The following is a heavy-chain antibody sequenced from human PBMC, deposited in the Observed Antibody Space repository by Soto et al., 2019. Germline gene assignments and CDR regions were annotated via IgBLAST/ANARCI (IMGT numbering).Heavy chain of an antibody. D-gene: IGHD5-18*01. CDR1: GFTFSSYW. V-gene: IGHV3-66*01. J-gene: IGHJ4*02. CDR2: IYSGGST. Sequence: GGSLRLSCAASGFTFSSYWMSWVRQAPGKGLEWVSVIYSGGSTYYADSVKGRFTISRDNSKNTLYLQMNSLRAEDTAVYYCARDRGDTPNTNSGYWGQGTLVTVSS. CDR3: ARDRGDTPNTNSGY.